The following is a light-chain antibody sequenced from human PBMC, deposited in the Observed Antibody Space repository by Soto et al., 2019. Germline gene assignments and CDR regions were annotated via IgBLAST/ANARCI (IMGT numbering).Light chain of an antibody. V-gene: IGLV2-14*03. CDR1: SSDVGGYNY. J-gene: IGLJ1*01. Sequence: QSALTQPASVSGSPGQSITISCTGTSSDVGGYNYVSWYQQHPGKAPKLMIYDVSNRPSGVSNRFSGSMSGNTASLTISGLQAEDEADYYCSSYTSSSTIYVFGAGTKVTVL. CDR3: SSYTSSSTIYV. CDR2: DVS.